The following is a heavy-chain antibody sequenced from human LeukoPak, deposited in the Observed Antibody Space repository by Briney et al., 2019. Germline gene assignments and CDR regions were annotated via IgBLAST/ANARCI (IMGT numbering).Heavy chain of an antibody. V-gene: IGHV1-2*06. D-gene: IGHD3-9*01. CDR3: ARVHYDTHDRDGDDY. J-gene: IGHJ4*02. Sequence: ASVKVSCKASGYTFTGYYMHWVRQAPGQGLEWMGRINPNSGGTNYAQKFQGRVTMTRDTSISTAYMELSRPRSDDTAVYYCARVHYDTHDRDGDDYRGQGTLVTVSS. CDR2: INPNSGGT. CDR1: GYTFTGYY.